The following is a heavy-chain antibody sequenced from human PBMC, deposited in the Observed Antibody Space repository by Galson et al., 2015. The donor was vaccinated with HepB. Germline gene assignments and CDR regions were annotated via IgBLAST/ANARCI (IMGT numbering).Heavy chain of an antibody. Sequence: SLRLSCAASGFNFSTYGMHWVRQAPGKGLEWVAVIWYDGSNKYYADSVKGRFTISRDNSKDTLYLQMNSLRAEDTAVYYCARASGDLYNYGYSLWGPGTLVTVSS. D-gene: IGHD5-18*01. CDR3: ARASGDLYNYGYSL. CDR1: GFNFSTYG. J-gene: IGHJ4*02. V-gene: IGHV3-33*01. CDR2: IWYDGSNK.